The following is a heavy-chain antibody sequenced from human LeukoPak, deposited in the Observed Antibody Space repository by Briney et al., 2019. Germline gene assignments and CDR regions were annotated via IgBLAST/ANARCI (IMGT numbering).Heavy chain of an antibody. CDR1: GYTFTNSG. Sequence: ASVRVSCKTSGYTFTNSGLNWVRQAPGQGLEWMGWISAYNGITNYAQKLQGRVTMTTDTSTSTAYMELRSLRSDDTAVYYCARGNCGDDCYAFDIWGQGTMVTVSS. V-gene: IGHV1-18*01. CDR3: ARGNCGDDCYAFDI. D-gene: IGHD2-21*02. J-gene: IGHJ3*02. CDR2: ISAYNGIT.